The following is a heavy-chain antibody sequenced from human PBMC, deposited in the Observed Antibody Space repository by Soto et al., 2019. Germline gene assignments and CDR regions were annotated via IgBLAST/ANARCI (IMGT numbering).Heavy chain of an antibody. J-gene: IGHJ6*02. D-gene: IGHD6-6*01. CDR1: VYIFASYW. CDR3: ARTRSFTLGFYYDGMDV. Sequence: RGSLKSSCQRSVYIFASYWIVWFLPVPFKDLEWMGIIYPGDSDTRYSPSFQGQVTISADKSLRTAYLQWTSLKASDTALYYCARTRSFTLGFYYDGMDVWGQGTTVTVSS. CDR2: IYPGDSDT. V-gene: IGHV5-51*01.